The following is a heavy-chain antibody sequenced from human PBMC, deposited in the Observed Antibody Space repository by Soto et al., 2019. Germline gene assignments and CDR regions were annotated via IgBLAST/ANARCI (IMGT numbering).Heavy chain of an antibody. CDR3: ARDRMVRGAQKPIDY. D-gene: IGHD3-10*01. V-gene: IGHV3-21*01. Sequence: GGSLRLSCAASGFTFSSYSMNWVRQAPGKGLEWVSSISSSSSYIYYADSVKGRFTISRDNAKNSLYLQMTSLRAEDTAVYYCARDRMVRGAQKPIDYWGQGTLVTVSS. CDR2: ISSSSSYI. J-gene: IGHJ4*02. CDR1: GFTFSSYS.